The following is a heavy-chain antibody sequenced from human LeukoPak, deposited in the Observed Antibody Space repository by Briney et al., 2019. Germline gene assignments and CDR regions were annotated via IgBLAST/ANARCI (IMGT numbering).Heavy chain of an antibody. CDR2: MNPDSGNT. CDR3: ARGSRSSSWFGA. V-gene: IGHV1-8*01. J-gene: IGHJ5*02. D-gene: IGHD6-13*01. CDR1: GYTFTSYD. Sequence: ASVKVSCKASGYTFTSYDINWVRQATGQGLEWMGWMNPDSGNTGYAQKFQGRVTMTRNTSISTAYMELSSLRSEDTAVYYCARGSRSSSWFGAWGQGTLVTVSS.